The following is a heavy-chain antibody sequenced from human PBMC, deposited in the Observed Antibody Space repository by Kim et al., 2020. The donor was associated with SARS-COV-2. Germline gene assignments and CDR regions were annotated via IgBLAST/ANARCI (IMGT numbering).Heavy chain of an antibody. CDR1: GGSISSSNW. CDR2: IYHSGST. CDR3: ARARYSGSYSFHFYYGMDV. J-gene: IGHJ6*02. D-gene: IGHD1-26*01. V-gene: IGHV4-4*02. Sequence: SETLSLTCAVSGGSISSSNWWSWVRQPPGKGLEWIGEIYHSGSTNYNPSLKSRVTISVDKSKNQFSLKLSSVTAADTAVYYCARARYSGSYSFHFYYGMDVWGQGTTVTVSS.